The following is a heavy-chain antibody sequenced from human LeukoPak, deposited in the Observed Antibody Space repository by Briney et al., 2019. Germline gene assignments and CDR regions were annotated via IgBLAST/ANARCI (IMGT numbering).Heavy chain of an antibody. CDR2: ISGDGGST. V-gene: IGHV3-43*02. D-gene: IGHD3-22*01. J-gene: IGHJ4*02. CDR1: VLTFYDNA. Sequence: GGTLRISCAASVLTFYDNAMHWVCQAPGKGLEWFSLISGDGGSTYYAGSVEGRLTISRDNSKNSLYLQMTSLRTEDTALYYCAKDSYYYYDSSGYATYYFDYWGQRTLVTVSS. CDR3: AKDSYYYYDSSGYATYYFDY.